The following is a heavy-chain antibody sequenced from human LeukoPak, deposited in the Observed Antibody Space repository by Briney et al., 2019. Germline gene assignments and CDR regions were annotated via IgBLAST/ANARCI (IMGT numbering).Heavy chain of an antibody. CDR2: IYPGDSDT. V-gene: IGHV5-51*01. J-gene: IGHJ6*03. D-gene: IGHD3-16*02. Sequence: GESLKISCKGSGYSFTTYWIGWVRQMPGKGLEWMGIIYPGDSDTRYSPSFQGQVTISADKSISTAYLQWSSLKASDTAMYYCARGGYDYVWGSYRPTAYYYMDVWGKGTTVTVSS. CDR3: ARGGYDYVWGSYRPTAYYYMDV. CDR1: GYSFTTYW.